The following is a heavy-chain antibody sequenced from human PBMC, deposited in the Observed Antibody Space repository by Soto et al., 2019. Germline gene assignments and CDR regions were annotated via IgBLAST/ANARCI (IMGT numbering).Heavy chain of an antibody. CDR2: ISGSGGST. CDR3: AKDFPNYIVVVVAATKGAFDI. D-gene: IGHD2-15*01. V-gene: IGHV3-23*01. J-gene: IGHJ3*02. CDR1: GFTFSSYA. Sequence: GGSLILSCAASGFTFSSYAMSWVRQAPGKGLEWVSAISGSGGSTYYADSVKGRFTISRDNSKNTLYLQMNSLRAEDTAVYYCAKDFPNYIVVVVAATKGAFDIWGQGTMVTVSS.